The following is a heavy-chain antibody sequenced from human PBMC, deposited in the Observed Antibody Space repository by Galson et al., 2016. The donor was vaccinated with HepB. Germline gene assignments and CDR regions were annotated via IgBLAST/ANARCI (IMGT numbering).Heavy chain of an antibody. D-gene: IGHD1-1*01. CDR1: GFTFTSYG. V-gene: IGHV3-33*01. Sequence: SLRLSCAASGFTFTSYGMHWVRQAPGKGLQWVATIWYDETNKYYTDSVKGRFTISRDDPKNTVYLQMNSLRVEDTAVYYCARDDNDDRNAFDIWGQGTMVTVSS. J-gene: IGHJ3*02. CDR2: IWYDETNK. CDR3: ARDDNDDRNAFDI.